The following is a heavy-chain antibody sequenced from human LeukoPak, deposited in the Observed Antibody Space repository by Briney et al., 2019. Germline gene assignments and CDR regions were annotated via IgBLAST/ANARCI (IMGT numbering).Heavy chain of an antibody. CDR1: GGSISSSSYY. D-gene: IGHD3-22*01. CDR2: IYYSGST. CDR3: ARRDYYDSSGYPAYYFDY. J-gene: IGHJ4*02. V-gene: IGHV4-39*01. Sequence: SETLSLTCTVSGGSISSSSYYWGWIRQPPGKGLEWIGSIYYSGSTYYNPSLKSRVTISVDTSKNQFSLKLSSVTAADTAVYYCARRDYYDSSGYPAYYFDYWGQGTLVTVSS.